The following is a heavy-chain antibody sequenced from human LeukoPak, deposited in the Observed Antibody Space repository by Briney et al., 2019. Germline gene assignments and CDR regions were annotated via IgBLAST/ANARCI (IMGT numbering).Heavy chain of an antibody. V-gene: IGHV3-21*01. Sequence: GGSLRLSCAASGFTFSSYSMNWVRQAPGKGLEWASSISSSSSYIYYADSVKGRFTISRDNAMNSLYLQMNSLRAEDTAVYYCARDLSVAGIFYYYYYYMDVWGKGTTVTVSS. CDR3: ARDLSVAGIFYYYYYYMDV. D-gene: IGHD6-19*01. CDR1: GFTFSSYS. J-gene: IGHJ6*03. CDR2: ISSSSSYI.